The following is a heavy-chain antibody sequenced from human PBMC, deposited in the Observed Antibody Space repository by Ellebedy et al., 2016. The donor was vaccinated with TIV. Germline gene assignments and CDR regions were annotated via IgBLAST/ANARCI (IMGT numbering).Heavy chain of an antibody. CDR1: GFTFSNYS. CDR2: ISSSSSYI. CDR3: ARDTSRNYDILTGYYTPYYYGMDV. J-gene: IGHJ6*02. Sequence: GESLKISXAASGFTFSNYSMNWVRQAPGKGLEWVSSISSSSSYIYYADSVKGRFIISRDNAKNSLYLQMNSLRAEDTAGYYCARDTSRNYDILTGYYTPYYYGMDVWGQGTTDTVSS. D-gene: IGHD3-9*01. V-gene: IGHV3-21*01.